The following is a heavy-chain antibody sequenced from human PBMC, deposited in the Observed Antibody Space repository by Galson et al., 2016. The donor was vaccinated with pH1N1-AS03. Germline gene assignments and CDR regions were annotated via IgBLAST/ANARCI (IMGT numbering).Heavy chain of an antibody. J-gene: IGHJ4*02. Sequence: SLRLSCAASGFTFNSYWMSWVRQAPGKGPEWVAHINQDGSEKYYVDSVKGRFTISRDNAKNSLYLQMNSLGAEDTAVYYCASAPRGSGSSYYFDYWGQGTLVTVSS. D-gene: IGHD6-6*01. CDR1: GFTFNSYW. CDR2: INQDGSEK. CDR3: ASAPRGSGSSYYFDY. V-gene: IGHV3-7*03.